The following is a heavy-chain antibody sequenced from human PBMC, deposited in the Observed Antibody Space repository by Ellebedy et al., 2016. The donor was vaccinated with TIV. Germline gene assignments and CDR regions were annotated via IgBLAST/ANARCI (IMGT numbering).Heavy chain of an antibody. V-gene: IGHV3-11*04. CDR3: ARGTGSDQLRFGMDV. CDR2: ISSASSTT. D-gene: IGHD3/OR15-3a*01. J-gene: IGHJ6*02. CDR1: GFTFGDYY. Sequence: GGSLRLXXAASGFTFGDYYMSWIRQAPGKGLEWVSYISSASSTTNYADSVKGRFTISRDNAKNTMYLQMNSLRAEDTAVYYCARGTGSDQLRFGMDVWGQGTTVTVS.